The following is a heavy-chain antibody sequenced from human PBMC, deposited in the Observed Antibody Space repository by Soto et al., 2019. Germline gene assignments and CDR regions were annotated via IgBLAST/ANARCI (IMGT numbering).Heavy chain of an antibody. D-gene: IGHD2-15*01. CDR3: ARVGDIVTREKNNWFDP. CDR2: IYYSGST. CDR1: GGSISSYY. V-gene: IGHV4-59*01. Sequence: SETLSLTCTVSGGSISSYYWSWIRQPPGKGLEWIGYIYYSGSTNYNPSLKSRVTISVDTSKNQFSLKLSSVTAADTAVYYCARVGDIVTREKNNWFDPWGQGTLVTVSS. J-gene: IGHJ5*02.